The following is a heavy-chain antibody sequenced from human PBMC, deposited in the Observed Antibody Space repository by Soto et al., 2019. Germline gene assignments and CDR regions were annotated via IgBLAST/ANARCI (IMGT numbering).Heavy chain of an antibody. CDR2: IWYDGSNK. CDR1: GFTFSSYG. J-gene: IGHJ6*02. Sequence: GGSLRLSCAASGFTFSSYGMHWVRQAPGKGLEWVAVIWYDGSNKYYADSVKGRFTISRDNSKNTLYLQMNSLRAEDTAVYYCARDPLTLLPAAGSYYGMDVWGQGTTVTVSS. V-gene: IGHV3-33*01. D-gene: IGHD6-13*01. CDR3: ARDPLTLLPAAGSYYGMDV.